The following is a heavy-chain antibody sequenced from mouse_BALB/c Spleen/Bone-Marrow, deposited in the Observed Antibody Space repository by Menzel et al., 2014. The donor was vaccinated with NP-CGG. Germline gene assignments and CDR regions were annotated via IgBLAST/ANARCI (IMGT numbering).Heavy chain of an antibody. J-gene: IGHJ4*01. CDR1: GFTFSSYA. CDR3: ARDHYGYYTMDY. Sequence: EVNVVESGGGLVKPGGSLKLSCAASGFTFSSYAMSWVRQSPEKRLVWVAEISSGGSYTYYPDTVTGRFTISRDNAKNTLYLEMSSLRSEDTAMYYCARDHYGYYTMDYWGQGTSVTVTS. V-gene: IGHV5-9-4*01. D-gene: IGHD1-2*01. CDR2: ISSGGSYT.